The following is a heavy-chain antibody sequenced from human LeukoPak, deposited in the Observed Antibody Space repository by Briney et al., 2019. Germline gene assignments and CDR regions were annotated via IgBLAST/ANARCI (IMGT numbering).Heavy chain of an antibody. CDR3: AKPRYCSGGSCLEDYYYGMDV. J-gene: IGHJ6*02. CDR1: GFTFSSYG. D-gene: IGHD2-15*01. V-gene: IGHV3-30*02. Sequence: GGSLRLSCAASGFTFSSYGMHWVRQAPGKGLEWVAFIRYDGSNKYYADSVKGRFTMSRDNSKNTLYLQMNSLRAEDTAVYYCAKPRYCSGGSCLEDYYYGMDVWGQGTTVTVSS. CDR2: IRYDGSNK.